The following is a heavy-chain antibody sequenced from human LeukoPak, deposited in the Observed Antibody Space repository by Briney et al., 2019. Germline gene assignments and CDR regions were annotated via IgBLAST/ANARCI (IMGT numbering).Heavy chain of an antibody. V-gene: IGHV4-34*01. CDR2: INHSGST. Sequence: PSETLSLTCAVYDGSFSGYYWSWIRQPPGKGLEWIGEINHSGSTNYNPSLKSRVTISVDTSKNQFSLKLSSVTAADTAVYYCARGARPNYYGSGSYRPFGYWGQGTLVTVSS. CDR3: ARGARPNYYGSGSYRPFGY. D-gene: IGHD3-10*01. CDR1: DGSFSGYY. J-gene: IGHJ4*02.